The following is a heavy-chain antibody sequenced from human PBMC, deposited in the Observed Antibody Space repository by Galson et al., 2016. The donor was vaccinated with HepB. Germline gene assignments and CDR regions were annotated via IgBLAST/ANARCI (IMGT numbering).Heavy chain of an antibody. CDR1: GFTFSNYP. CDR2: VHYDGDTT. V-gene: IGHV3-23*01. J-gene: IGHJ4*02. D-gene: IGHD4-17*01. CDR3: AKTYGDYHIGQWDY. Sequence: SLRLSCAASGFTFSNYPMSWVRQAAGKGLEWVSSVHYDGDTTYYSASVKGRFTIFRDQSKNTVYLQMNSLRVEDTAVYYCAKTYGDYHIGQWDYWGQGTLVSVSS.